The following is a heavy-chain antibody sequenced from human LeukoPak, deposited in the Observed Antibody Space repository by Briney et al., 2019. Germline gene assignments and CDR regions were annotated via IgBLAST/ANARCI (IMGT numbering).Heavy chain of an antibody. CDR1: GFTLTSYS. D-gene: IGHD5-18*01. Sequence: GGSLRLSRAASGFTLTSYSMNWVRQAPGKGPEWIAYISNLGRAIYYGDSVKGRFTISRDTAENSVALHMTSLRTEDTAIYYCVRGGYTYGLDFWGQGALVTVSS. V-gene: IGHV3-48*04. CDR2: ISNLGRAI. J-gene: IGHJ4*02. CDR3: VRGGYTYGLDF.